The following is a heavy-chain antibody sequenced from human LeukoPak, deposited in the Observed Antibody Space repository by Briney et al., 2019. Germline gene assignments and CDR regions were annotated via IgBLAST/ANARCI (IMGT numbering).Heavy chain of an antibody. CDR2: IYYSGST. CDR1: GGSISSSSYY. D-gene: IGHD3-3*01. J-gene: IGHJ4*02. Sequence: KPSETLSLTYTVSGGSISSSSYYWGWIRQPPGKGLEWIGSIYYSGSTYYNPSLKSRVTISVDTSKNQFSLKLSSVTAADTAVYYCASTIFGVVIMSFYFDYWGQGTLVTVSS. CDR3: ASTIFGVVIMSFYFDY. V-gene: IGHV4-39*01.